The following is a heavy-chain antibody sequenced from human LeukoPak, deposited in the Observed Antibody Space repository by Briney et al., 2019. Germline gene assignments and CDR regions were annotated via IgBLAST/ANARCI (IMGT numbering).Heavy chain of an antibody. CDR1: GYTFTSYD. D-gene: IGHD6-13*01. J-gene: IGHJ4*02. V-gene: IGHV1-8*01. Sequence: ASVKVSCKASGYTFTSYDINWVRRATGQGLEWMGWMNPNSGNTGYAQKFQGRVTMTRNTSISTAYMELSSLRSEDTAVYYCASLAAAGTILFDYWGQGTLVTVSS. CDR2: MNPNSGNT. CDR3: ASLAAAGTILFDY.